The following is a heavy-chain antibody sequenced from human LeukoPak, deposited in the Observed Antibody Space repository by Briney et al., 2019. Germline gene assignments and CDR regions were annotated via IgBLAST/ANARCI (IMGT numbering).Heavy chain of an antibody. CDR1: GGTFSSYA. D-gene: IGHD2-15*01. J-gene: IGHJ4*02. CDR3: AKDMWDIVVVVAADY. V-gene: IGHV3-23*01. Sequence: HPAGTLCLSCAASGGTFSSYALSWVRQAPGKGLEWVSAISGSGGSTYYADSVKGRFTISRDNSKNTLYLQMNSLRAEDTAVYYCAKDMWDIVVVVAADYWGQGTLVTVSS. CDR2: ISGSGGST.